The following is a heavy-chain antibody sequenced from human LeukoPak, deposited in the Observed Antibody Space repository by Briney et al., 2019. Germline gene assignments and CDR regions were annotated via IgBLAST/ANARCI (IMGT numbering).Heavy chain of an antibody. J-gene: IGHJ3*02. CDR2: INHSGST. CDR3: ARGHYRAAFDI. Sequence: PSETLSLTCAVYGGSFSGYYWSWIRQPPGKGLEWIGEINHSGSTNYNPSLKSRVTISVDTSKNQFSLKLSSVTAADTAVYYCARGHYRAAFDIWGQGTMVTVSS. D-gene: IGHD4-11*01. CDR1: GGSFSGYY. V-gene: IGHV4-34*01.